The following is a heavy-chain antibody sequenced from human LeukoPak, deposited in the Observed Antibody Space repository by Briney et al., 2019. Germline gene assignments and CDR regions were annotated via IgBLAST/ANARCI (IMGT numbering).Heavy chain of an antibody. Sequence: SETLSLTCTVSGGSISSGSYYWSWIRQPAGKGLEWIGRIYTSGSTNYNPSLKSRVTISVDTSKNQFSLKLSSVTAADTAVYYCARVLPERYDSSGYRGEDDYWGQGTLVTVSS. CDR1: GGSISSGSYY. V-gene: IGHV4-61*02. CDR2: IYTSGST. CDR3: ARVLPERYDSSGYRGEDDY. J-gene: IGHJ4*02. D-gene: IGHD3-22*01.